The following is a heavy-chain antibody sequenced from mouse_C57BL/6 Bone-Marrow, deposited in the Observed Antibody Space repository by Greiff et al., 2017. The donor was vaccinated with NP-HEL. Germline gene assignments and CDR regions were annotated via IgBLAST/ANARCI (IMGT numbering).Heavy chain of an antibody. CDR3: ARARYGSIFYWYFDV. CDR1: GFTFSSYA. J-gene: IGHJ1*03. D-gene: IGHD1-1*01. Sequence: VKLEESGGGLVKPGGSLKLSCAASGFTFSSYAMSWVRQTPEKRLEWVATISDGGSYTYYPDNVKGRFTISRDNAKNNLYLQMSHLKSEDTAMYYCARARYGSIFYWYFDVWGTGTTVTVSS. V-gene: IGHV5-4*03. CDR2: ISDGGSYT.